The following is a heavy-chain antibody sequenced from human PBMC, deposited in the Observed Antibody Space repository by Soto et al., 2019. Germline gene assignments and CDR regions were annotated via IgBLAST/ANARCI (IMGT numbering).Heavy chain of an antibody. CDR3: AIDRVATSSYYYYVMDV. CDR2: IYYSGST. V-gene: IGHV4-31*03. D-gene: IGHD5-12*01. J-gene: IGHJ6*02. Sequence: SETLSLTCTVSGGSISSGGYYWSWIRQHPGKGLEWIGYIYYSGSTYYNPSLKSRVTISVDTSKNQFSLRLSSVTAADTAVYYCAIDRVATSSYYYYVMDVWGQGTTVTVSS. CDR1: GGSISSGGYY.